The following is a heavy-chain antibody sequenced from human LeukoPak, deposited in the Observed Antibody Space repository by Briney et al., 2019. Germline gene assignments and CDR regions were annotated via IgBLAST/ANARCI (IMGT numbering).Heavy chain of an antibody. Sequence: VKVSCKASGYTFTSYGISWVRQAPGQGLEWMGWISAYNGNTNYAQKLQGRVTMTTDTSTSTAYMELRSLRSDHPAVYYCARAPEYSSGWYWGDYSGQGTLVTVSP. J-gene: IGHJ4*02. CDR1: GYTFTSYG. CDR2: ISAYNGNT. D-gene: IGHD6-19*01. V-gene: IGHV1-18*01. CDR3: ARAPEYSSGWYWGDY.